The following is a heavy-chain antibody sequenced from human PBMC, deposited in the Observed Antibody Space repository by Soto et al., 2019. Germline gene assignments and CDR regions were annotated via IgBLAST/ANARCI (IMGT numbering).Heavy chain of an antibody. D-gene: IGHD1-26*01. CDR1: GFTFSTYG. Sequence: QVQLVESGGGVVQPGRSLRLSCAASGFTFSTYGMHWVRQAPGMGLEWVAVIWYDGSHKDYADSVKGRFTISRDNSKNTLYLQMNSLRAEDTAVYYCARAVGPFDYWGQGTLVTVSS. J-gene: IGHJ4*02. V-gene: IGHV3-33*01. CDR2: IWYDGSHK. CDR3: ARAVGPFDY.